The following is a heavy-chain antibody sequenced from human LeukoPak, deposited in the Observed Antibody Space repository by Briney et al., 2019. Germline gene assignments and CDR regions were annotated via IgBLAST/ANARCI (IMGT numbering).Heavy chain of an antibody. J-gene: IGHJ5*02. CDR1: GYTFTSYY. CDR2: IIPIFGTA. CDR3: ARDLGYCSGGSCRWFDP. Sequence: ASVKVSCKASGYTFTSYYMHWVRQAPGQGLEWMGGIIPIFGTANYAQKFQGRVTITADESTSTAYMELSSLRSEDTAVYYCARDLGYCSGGSCRWFDPWGQGTLVTVSS. D-gene: IGHD2-15*01. V-gene: IGHV1-69*13.